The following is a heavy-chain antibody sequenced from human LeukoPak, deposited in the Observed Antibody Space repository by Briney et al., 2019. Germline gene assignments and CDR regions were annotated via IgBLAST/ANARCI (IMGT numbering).Heavy chain of an antibody. CDR3: AKDGGFYGENFDY. Sequence: PGRSLRLSCAASGFTFSSYGMHWVRQAPGKGLEWVAVISYDGSSEYYADSVKGRFTISRDNSKNTLFLQMNSLRADDTAVFYCAKDGGFYGENFDYWGQGTLVTVSS. J-gene: IGHJ4*02. CDR2: ISYDGSSE. CDR1: GFTFSSYG. V-gene: IGHV3-30*18. D-gene: IGHD4-17*01.